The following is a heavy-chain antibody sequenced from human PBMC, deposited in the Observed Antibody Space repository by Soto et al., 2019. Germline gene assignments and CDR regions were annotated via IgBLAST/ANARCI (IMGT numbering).Heavy chain of an antibody. V-gene: IGHV3-49*03. D-gene: IGHD3-3*01. CDR2: IRSTAYGGAT. CDR3: TSEDFYYYGTDV. CDR1: GFTFADSA. Sequence: GGSLRLSCTGSGFTFADSALSWFRQAPGKGLEWVGFIRSTAYGGATQYAASVKGRFTISRDDSNNIAYLQMNSLKTEDTAVYYCTSEDFYYYGTDVWGQGTTVTVSS. J-gene: IGHJ6*02.